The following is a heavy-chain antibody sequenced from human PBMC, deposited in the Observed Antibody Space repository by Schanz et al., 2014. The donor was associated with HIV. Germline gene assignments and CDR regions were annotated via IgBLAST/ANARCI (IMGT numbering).Heavy chain of an antibody. D-gene: IGHD4-17*01. CDR3: AKVTPLRCLDY. Sequence: EVQLVESGGGLVQPGGSLRLSCVASGVTFSNYWMTWVRHVSGKGLEWVSALSGSGGNTYYADSVKGRFTISRDNSRNTLYLQMNSLRAEDTAVYYCAKVTPLRCLDYWGQGTLVTVSS. V-gene: IGHV3-23*04. CDR2: LSGSGGNT. J-gene: IGHJ4*02. CDR1: GVTFSNYW.